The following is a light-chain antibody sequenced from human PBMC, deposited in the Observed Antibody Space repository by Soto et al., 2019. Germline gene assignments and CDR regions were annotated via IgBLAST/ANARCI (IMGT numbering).Light chain of an antibody. V-gene: IGLV2-14*01. CDR2: DVT. CDR3: SSYAGNSTLV. J-gene: IGLJ1*01. Sequence: QSALTQPASVSGSPRQSITISCTGTGSDVGGYNYVSWYQQHPGKAPKLMIYDVTYRPSGISNRFSGSKPGNTASLTISGLQADDEADYYCSSYAGNSTLVFGTGTKLTVL. CDR1: GSDVGGYNY.